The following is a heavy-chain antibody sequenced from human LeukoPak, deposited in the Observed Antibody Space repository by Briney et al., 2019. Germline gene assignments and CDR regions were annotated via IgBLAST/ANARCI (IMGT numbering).Heavy chain of an antibody. CDR1: GYTFTNYG. CDR2: ISAYNGNT. CDR3: ARDQYDSSGTLFNY. D-gene: IGHD3-22*01. J-gene: IGHJ4*02. Sequence: VASVKVSCKASGYTFTNYGISWVRQAPGQGLGWMGWISAYNGNTNYAQKLQGRVTMTTDTSTSTGYMELRSLRSDDTAVYYCARDQYDSSGTLFNYWGQGTPVTVSS. V-gene: IGHV1-18*01.